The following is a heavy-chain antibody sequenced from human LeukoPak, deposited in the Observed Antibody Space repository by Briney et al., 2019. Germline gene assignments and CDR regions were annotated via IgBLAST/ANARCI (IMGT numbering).Heavy chain of an antibody. D-gene: IGHD3-10*01. J-gene: IGHJ4*02. Sequence: GASVKVSCTASGYTFTSYGISWVRQAPGQGLEWMGWISAYNGNTNYAQKLHGRVTMTTDTSTSTAYMELRSLRSDGTAVYYCARDLRDGSGSYLVSYWGQGTLVTVSS. CDR1: GYTFTSYG. V-gene: IGHV1-18*01. CDR3: ARDLRDGSGSYLVSY. CDR2: ISAYNGNT.